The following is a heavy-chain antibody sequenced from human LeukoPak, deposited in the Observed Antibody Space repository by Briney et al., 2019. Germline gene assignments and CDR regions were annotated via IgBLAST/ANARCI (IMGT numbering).Heavy chain of an antibody. CDR3: AKTGDLYYYYGMDV. CDR1: GGTFSSYA. Sequence: SVKVSCKASGGTFSSYAISWERQAPGQGLEWMGRIIPIFGIANYAQKFQGRVTITADKSTSTAYMELSSLRSEDTAVYYCAKTGDLYYYYGMDVWGQGTTVTVSS. V-gene: IGHV1-69*04. CDR2: IIPIFGIA. J-gene: IGHJ6*02. D-gene: IGHD7-27*01.